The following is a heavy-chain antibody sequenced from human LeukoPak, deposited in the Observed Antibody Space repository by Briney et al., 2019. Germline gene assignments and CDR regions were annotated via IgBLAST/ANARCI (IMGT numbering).Heavy chain of an antibody. CDR1: GYTFTSYY. V-gene: IGHV1-46*01. CDR2: INPSGGST. D-gene: IGHD3-10*01. Sequence: GASVKVSCKASGYTFTSYYMHWVRQAPGQGLEWMGIINPSGGSTSYAQKFQGRVTMTRDMSTSTVYMELSSLRSEDTAVYYCARDYLEYYGSGSYYNGNYWGQGTLVTVSS. J-gene: IGHJ4*02. CDR3: ARDYLEYYGSGSYYNGNY.